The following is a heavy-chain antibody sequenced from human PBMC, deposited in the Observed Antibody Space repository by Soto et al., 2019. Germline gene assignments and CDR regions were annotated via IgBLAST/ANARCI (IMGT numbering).Heavy chain of an antibody. CDR1: GFTFGSYG. J-gene: IGHJ3*02. D-gene: IGHD2-15*01. CDR2: IWYDGSNK. Sequence: GSLRLSCAASGFTFGSYGMHWVRQAPGKGLEWVAVIWYDGSNKYYADSVKGRFTISRDNSKNTLYLQMNSLRAEDTAVYYCAIDLGYCSGGSCPDIWGQGTMVTVSS. CDR3: AIDLGYCSGGSCPDI. V-gene: IGHV3-33*08.